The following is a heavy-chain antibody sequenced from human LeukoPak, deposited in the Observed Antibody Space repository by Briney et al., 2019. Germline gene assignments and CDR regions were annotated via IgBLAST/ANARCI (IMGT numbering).Heavy chain of an antibody. CDR3: ARDQGLGYCSGGSCDAFDI. D-gene: IGHD2-15*01. J-gene: IGHJ3*02. CDR2: ISAYNGNT. V-gene: IGHV1-18*01. CDR1: GYTFTSYG. Sequence: ASVKVSCKASGYTFTSYGISWVRQAPGQGLEWMGWISAYNGNTNYAQKLQGRVTMTTDTSTSTAYMELRSLRSDDTAVYYCARDQGLGYCSGGSCDAFDIWGQGTMVTVSS.